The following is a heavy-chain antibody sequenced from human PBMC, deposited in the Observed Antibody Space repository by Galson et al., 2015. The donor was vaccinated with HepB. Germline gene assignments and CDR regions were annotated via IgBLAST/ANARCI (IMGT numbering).Heavy chain of an antibody. Sequence: SVKVSCKASGGTFSNYAFSWVRQAPGQGLERMGVIIPMFRSPKYAQKFQGRVTITADESTTTVYMELSSLRSEDTAVYYCARWAEYCSTANCYFPLDYWGQGTLVTVSS. V-gene: IGHV1-69*13. CDR2: IIPMFRSP. J-gene: IGHJ4*02. CDR1: GGTFSNYA. D-gene: IGHD2-2*01. CDR3: ARWAEYCSTANCYFPLDY.